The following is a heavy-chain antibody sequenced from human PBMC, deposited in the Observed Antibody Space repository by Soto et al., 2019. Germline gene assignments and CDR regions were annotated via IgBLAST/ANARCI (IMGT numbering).Heavy chain of an antibody. CDR2: IIPIFGTA. Sequence: GASVKVSCKASGGTFSSYAISWVRQAPGQGLEWMGGIIPIFGTANYAQKFQGRVTITADESTSTAYMELSSLRSEDTAVYHCARAKQTHSSGWYSHWFDPWGQGTLVTVSS. J-gene: IGHJ5*02. D-gene: IGHD6-19*01. V-gene: IGHV1-69*13. CDR1: GGTFSSYA. CDR3: ARAKQTHSSGWYSHWFDP.